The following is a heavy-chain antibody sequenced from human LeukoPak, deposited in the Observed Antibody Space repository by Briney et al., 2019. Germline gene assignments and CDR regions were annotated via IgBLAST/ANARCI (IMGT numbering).Heavy chain of an antibody. J-gene: IGHJ4*02. CDR1: GFTFSSYA. CDR2: ISNGAANT. V-gene: IGHV3-23*01. CDR3: AKVLITAGHFDY. Sequence: GGSLRLSCAASGFTFSSYAMSWVRQAPGKGLEWVSGISNGAANTYYTDAVKGRFTISRDNSKNTLYLQMNSLRAEDTAVYYCAKVLITAGHFDYWGQGTLVTVSS. D-gene: IGHD3-16*01.